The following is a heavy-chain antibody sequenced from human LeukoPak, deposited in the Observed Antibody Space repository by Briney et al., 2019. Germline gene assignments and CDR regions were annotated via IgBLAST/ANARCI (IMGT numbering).Heavy chain of an antibody. CDR3: ARDRLPYYDNSGETSPDY. V-gene: IGHV3-11*01. CDR1: GFTFSDYY. Sequence: GGSLRLSCAASGFTFSDYYMSWIRQAPGKGLGWVSYISSSGSTIYYADSVKGRLTVSRDNAKNSLYLQLNSLRAEDTAVYYCARDRLPYYDNSGETSPDYWGQGTLVTVSS. CDR2: ISSSGSTI. J-gene: IGHJ4*02. D-gene: IGHD3-22*01.